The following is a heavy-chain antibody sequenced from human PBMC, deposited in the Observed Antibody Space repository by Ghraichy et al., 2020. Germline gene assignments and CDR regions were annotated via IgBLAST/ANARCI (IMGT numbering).Heavy chain of an antibody. CDR1: GFPITTGYY. Sequence: SETLSLTCVVSGFPITTGYYWGWIRQSPGKGLEWIGSIFHSGWTSYNPSLKNRVTISVDRSKNEFSLKLTSVTAADTAVYYCAREIKDLTDILTGQQTKYGLDVWGQGTTAIV. D-gene: IGHD3-9*01. J-gene: IGHJ6*02. CDR3: AREIKDLTDILTGQQTKYGLDV. CDR2: IFHSGWT. V-gene: IGHV4-38-2*02.